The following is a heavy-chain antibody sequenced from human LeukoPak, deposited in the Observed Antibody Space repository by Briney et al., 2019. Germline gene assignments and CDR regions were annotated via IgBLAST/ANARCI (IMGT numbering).Heavy chain of an antibody. CDR1: GFTFSSYA. J-gene: IGHJ3*02. V-gene: IGHV3-23*01. Sequence: TGGSLRLSCAASGFTFSSYAMSWVRQAPGKGLEWVSAISGSGGSTYYADSVKGRFTISRDNSKNTLYLQMNSLRAEDTAVYYCAKGGYCSSTSCYPDAFDIWGQGTMVTVSS. CDR2: ISGSGGST. CDR3: AKGGYCSSTSCYPDAFDI. D-gene: IGHD2-2*03.